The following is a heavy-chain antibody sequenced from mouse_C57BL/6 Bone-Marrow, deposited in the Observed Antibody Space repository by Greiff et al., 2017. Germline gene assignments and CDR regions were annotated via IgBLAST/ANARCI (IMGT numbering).Heavy chain of an antibody. D-gene: IGHD1-1*01. CDR3: ARNYHYYGSSHWYFDV. CDR1: GFSLTSYG. CDR2: IWSGGST. V-gene: IGHV2-2*01. J-gene: IGHJ1*03. Sequence: QVQLKESGPGLVQPSQSLSITCTVSGFSLTSYGVHWVRQSPGKGLEWLGVIWSGGSTDYNAAFISRLSISKDNSKSQVFFKMNSLQADDTAIYYCARNYHYYGSSHWYFDVWGTGTTVTVSS.